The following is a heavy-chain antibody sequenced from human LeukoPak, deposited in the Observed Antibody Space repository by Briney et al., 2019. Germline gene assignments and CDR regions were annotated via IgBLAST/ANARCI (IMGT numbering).Heavy chain of an antibody. CDR3: ARDVNGYNPFDF. Sequence: GGSLRLSCAASGFTGSSNYMSWVRQAPGKGLEWVSVIYRGGTTKYADSVEGRFTISRDNSKNTLYLQMDNLRAEDTAMYYCARDVNGYNPFDFWGQGTLVTVSS. CDR1: GFTGSSNY. J-gene: IGHJ4*02. CDR2: IYRGGTT. D-gene: IGHD5-24*01. V-gene: IGHV3-66*01.